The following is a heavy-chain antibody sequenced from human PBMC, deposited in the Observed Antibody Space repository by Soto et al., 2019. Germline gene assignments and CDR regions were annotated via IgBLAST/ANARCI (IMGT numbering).Heavy chain of an antibody. V-gene: IGHV4-34*01. CDR1: GGSFSGYY. CDR3: ARGRPGGGSCYLNY. D-gene: IGHD2-15*01. CDR2: INHSGST. Sequence: SETLSLTCGVYGGSFSGYYWSWIRQPPGKGLEWIGEINHSGSTNYNPSLKSRVTISVDTSKNQFSLNLSSVTAADTAVYYCARGRPGGGSCYLNYWGQGTLVTVSS. J-gene: IGHJ4*02.